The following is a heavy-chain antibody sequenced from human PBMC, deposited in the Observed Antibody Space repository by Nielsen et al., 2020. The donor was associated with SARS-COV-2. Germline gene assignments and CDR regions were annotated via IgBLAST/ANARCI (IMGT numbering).Heavy chain of an antibody. Sequence: ASVKVSCKASGYTFTSYAMHWVRQAPGQRLEWMGWINAGNGNTKYSQKFQGRVTITRDTSASTAYMELSSLISEDTAVYYCARDLVVGATTWYYMDVWGKGTTVTVSS. CDR1: GYTFTSYA. V-gene: IGHV1-3*01. CDR3: ARDLVVGATTWYYMDV. J-gene: IGHJ6*03. CDR2: INAGNGNT. D-gene: IGHD1-26*01.